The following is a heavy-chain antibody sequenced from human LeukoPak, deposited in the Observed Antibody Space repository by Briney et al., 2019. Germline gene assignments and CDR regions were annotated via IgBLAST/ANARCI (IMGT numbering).Heavy chain of an antibody. CDR3: ARGGGGSGYRLRKSFDY. D-gene: IGHD3-22*01. V-gene: IGHV4-39*07. CDR1: GGSISSSSYY. CDR2: MYHSGST. J-gene: IGHJ4*02. Sequence: SETLSLTCTVSGGSISSSSYYWGWIRQPPGKGLEWIGSMYHSGSTYYNPSLKSRVTISVDTSKNQFSLKLSSVTAADTAVYYCARGGGGSGYRLRKSFDYWGQGTLVTVSS.